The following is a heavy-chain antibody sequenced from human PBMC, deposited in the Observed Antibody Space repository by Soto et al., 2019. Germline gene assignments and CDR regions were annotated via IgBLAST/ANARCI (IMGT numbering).Heavy chain of an antibody. J-gene: IGHJ4*02. CDR2: MNSDGSVI. Sequence: PGGSLRLSCAVAGGTFGSHWMHWVRIAPGKGLDWVSRMNSDGSVINYADSVKGRFTVSRDNAKNTLYLQMNSLRVEDTAVYYCATAEVDYWGPGTLVTVSS. CDR3: ATAEVDY. V-gene: IGHV3-74*01. CDR1: GGTFGSHW.